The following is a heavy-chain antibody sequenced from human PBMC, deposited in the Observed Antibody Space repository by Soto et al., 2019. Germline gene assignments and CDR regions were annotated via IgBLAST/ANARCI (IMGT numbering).Heavy chain of an antibody. CDR2: ISGSGGST. V-gene: IGHV3-23*01. Sequence: EVQLLESGGGLVQPGGSLRLSCAASGFTFSSYAMSWVRQAPGKGLEWVSAISGSGGSTYYADSVKGRFTISRDNSKNTLYLQMDSLRAEDTAADYCAKARGWFGELPLAYWGQGTPVTVSS. J-gene: IGHJ4*02. CDR1: GFTFSSYA. CDR3: AKARGWFGELPLAY. D-gene: IGHD3-10*01.